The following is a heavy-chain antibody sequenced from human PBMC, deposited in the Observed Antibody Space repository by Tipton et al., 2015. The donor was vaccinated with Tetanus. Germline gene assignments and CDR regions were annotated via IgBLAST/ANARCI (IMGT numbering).Heavy chain of an antibody. CDR1: GFMFSNYE. D-gene: IGHD2-21*01. J-gene: IGHJ6*02. Sequence: SLRLSCATSGFMFSNYEMNWVRQAPGKGLEWVSYIGRSGSSIKYADSVNGRFTISRDNAKNSLYLHMKSLRAEDAGVYYCASGTGRDDYGGRYFGMDVWGQGTTVTVSS. CDR2: IGRSGSSI. V-gene: IGHV3-48*03. CDR3: ASGTGRDDYGGRYFGMDV.